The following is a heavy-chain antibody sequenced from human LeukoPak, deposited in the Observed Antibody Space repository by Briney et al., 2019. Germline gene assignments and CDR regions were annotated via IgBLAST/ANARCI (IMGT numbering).Heavy chain of an antibody. Sequence: ASVKVSCKASGYTFTSYDINWVRQATGQGLEWMGWMNPNSGNTGYAQKFQGRVTITRNTSISTAYMELSSLTSEDTAVYYCARGRGGYSYEAYYYYYMDVWGKGTTVTVSS. D-gene: IGHD5-18*01. CDR1: GYTFTSYD. J-gene: IGHJ6*03. V-gene: IGHV1-8*03. CDR3: ARGRGGYSYEAYYYYYMDV. CDR2: MNPNSGNT.